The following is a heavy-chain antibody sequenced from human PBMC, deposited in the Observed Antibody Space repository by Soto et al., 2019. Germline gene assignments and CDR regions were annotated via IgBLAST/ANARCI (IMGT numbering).Heavy chain of an antibody. J-gene: IGHJ2*01. CDR3: ARPSGRTDFGYFDL. Sequence: QLQLQESGPGLVKPSETLSLTCTVSGGSISSSSYYWGWIRQPPGKGLEWIGSIYYSGSTYYNPSLKRRVTISVDTSKNQFSLKLSSVTAADTAVYYCARPSGRTDFGYFDLWGRGTLVTVSS. CDR2: IYYSGST. D-gene: IGHD6-19*01. CDR1: GGSISSSSYY. V-gene: IGHV4-39*01.